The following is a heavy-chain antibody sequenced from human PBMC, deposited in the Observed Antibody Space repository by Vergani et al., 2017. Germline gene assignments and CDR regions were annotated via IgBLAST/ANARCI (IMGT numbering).Heavy chain of an antibody. J-gene: IGHJ1*01. Sequence: QVHLVESGGGVVQPGRSLRLSCVVSGFTSRYYGMHWVRQAPGKGLEWVAVISYDGTQKYYADSVKGRFTISRDNSKSTLYLQMNSLRTEDTAVYYCATKSCGTPGGQIGYFREWGQGTLVTVSS. CDR2: ISYDGTQK. V-gene: IGHV3-30*03. D-gene: IGHD1-1*01. CDR1: GFTSRYYG. CDR3: ATKSCGTPGGQIGYFRE.